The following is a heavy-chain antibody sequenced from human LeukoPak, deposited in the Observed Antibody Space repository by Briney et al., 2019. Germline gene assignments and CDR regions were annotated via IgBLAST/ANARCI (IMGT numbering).Heavy chain of an antibody. Sequence: GGSLRLSCAASGFTFSSYSMNWVRQAPGKGLEWVSSISSSSSYIYYADSVKGRFTISRDNAKNSLSLQMNSLRVGDTATYYCARDGPWGSPTSGWFDPWGQGTLVTVSS. CDR3: ARDGPWGSPTSGWFDP. J-gene: IGHJ5*02. CDR1: GFTFSSYS. D-gene: IGHD2-2*01. V-gene: IGHV3-21*01. CDR2: ISSSSSYI.